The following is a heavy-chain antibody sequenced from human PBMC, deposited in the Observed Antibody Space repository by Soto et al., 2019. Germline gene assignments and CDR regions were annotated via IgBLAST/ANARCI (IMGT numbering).Heavy chain of an antibody. CDR3: AKVSSSWYAGFFDL. CDR2: LSDSGDSI. J-gene: IGHJ4*02. CDR1: GFTFSSHA. Sequence: EVQLLESGGGLVQPGRSLRLSCTASGFTFSSHAMTWVRQAPGKGLEWVSGLSDSGDSIYYADSVKGRFTIYRDNSMNTLYVQMNTRRGGDTAVYYCAKVSSSWYAGFFDLWGQGTLVTGSS. D-gene: IGHD6-13*01. V-gene: IGHV3-23*01.